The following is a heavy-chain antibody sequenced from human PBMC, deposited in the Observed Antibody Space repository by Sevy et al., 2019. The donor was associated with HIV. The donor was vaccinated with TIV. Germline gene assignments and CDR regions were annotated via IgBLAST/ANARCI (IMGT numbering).Heavy chain of an antibody. CDR1: GFTFDDYD. J-gene: IGHJ4*02. CDR2: INWHGGST. Sequence: GGSLRLSCAASGFTFDDYDMSWVRQAPGKGLEWVSGINWHGGSTGYADSVKGRFTITRNNAKNSPYLQMNSLRAEDTALDYCSSGRYSYDSSGYYDFWGQGTLVTVSS. CDR3: SSGRYSYDSSGYYDF. V-gene: IGHV3-20*04. D-gene: IGHD3-22*01.